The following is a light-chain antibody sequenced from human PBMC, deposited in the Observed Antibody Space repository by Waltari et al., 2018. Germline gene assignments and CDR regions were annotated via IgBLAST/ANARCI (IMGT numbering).Light chain of an antibody. CDR3: QSYDDSLSGYV. Sequence: QSVLTQPPSVSGAPGQRVTISCTGSSSNIGAGHDVHWYQQLPGRAPRLLISNNVKRPSGVPDRISGSNSGTSASLVITGLQAEDEAEFYCQSYDDSLSGYVFGGGTKLTVL. CDR2: NNV. V-gene: IGLV1-40*01. J-gene: IGLJ3*02. CDR1: SSNIGAGHD.